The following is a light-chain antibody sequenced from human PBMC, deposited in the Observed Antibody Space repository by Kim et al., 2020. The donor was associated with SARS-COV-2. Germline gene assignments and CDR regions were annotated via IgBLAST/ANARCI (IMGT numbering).Light chain of an antibody. Sequence: LSPGERATLSCRASQSVVSRSLAWFQQKPGQTPRLLIHDASSRATGIPDRFSGSGSGTDFTLTISRLETEDFAVYYCQQYGSSPYTFGQGTKLEI. CDR2: DAS. CDR1: QSVVSRS. V-gene: IGKV3-20*01. CDR3: QQYGSSPYT. J-gene: IGKJ2*01.